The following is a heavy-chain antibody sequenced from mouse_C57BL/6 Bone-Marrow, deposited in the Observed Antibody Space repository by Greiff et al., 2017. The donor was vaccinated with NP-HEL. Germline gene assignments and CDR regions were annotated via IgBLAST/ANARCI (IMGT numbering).Heavy chain of an antibody. J-gene: IGHJ3*01. D-gene: IGHD3-2*02. CDR3: ARQTAQATLSAY. V-gene: IGHV1-55*01. Sequence: QVQLQQPGAELVKPGASVKMSCKASGYTFTSYWITWVKQRPGQGLEWIGDIYPGSGSTNYNEKFKSKATLTVDTSSSTAYMQLSSLTSEDSAVYYCARQTAQATLSAYWGQGTLVTVSA. CDR2: IYPGSGST. CDR1: GYTFTSYW.